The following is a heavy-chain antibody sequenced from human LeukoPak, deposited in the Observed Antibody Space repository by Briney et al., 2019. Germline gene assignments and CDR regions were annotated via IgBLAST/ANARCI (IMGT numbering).Heavy chain of an antibody. CDR3: ASALGSGYDYRGSYYYYGMDV. Sequence: GGSLRLSCAASGFTFSSYAMHWVRQAPGKGLEWVAVISYDGSNKYYADSVKGRFTISRDNSKYTLYLQMNSLRAEDTAVYYCASALGSGYDYRGSYYYYGMDVWGQGTTVTVSS. CDR2: ISYDGSNK. CDR1: GFTFSSYA. V-gene: IGHV3-30-3*01. D-gene: IGHD5-12*01. J-gene: IGHJ6*02.